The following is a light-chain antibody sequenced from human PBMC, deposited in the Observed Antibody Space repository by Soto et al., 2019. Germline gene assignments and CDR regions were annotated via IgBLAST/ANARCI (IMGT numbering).Light chain of an antibody. CDR3: QQRSNWPLT. Sequence: EIVLTQSPATLSSSPGERATLSCRASQSVSSYLAWYQQKPGQAPRLLIYDASNRATGIPARFSGSGSGTDCTLTISSLEPEDFAVYYCQQRSNWPLTFGGGTKVEIK. V-gene: IGKV3-11*01. CDR1: QSVSSY. J-gene: IGKJ4*01. CDR2: DAS.